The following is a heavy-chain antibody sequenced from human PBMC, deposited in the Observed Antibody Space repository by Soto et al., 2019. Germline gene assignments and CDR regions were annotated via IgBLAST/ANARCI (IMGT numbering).Heavy chain of an antibody. V-gene: IGHV4-31*03. D-gene: IGHD1-7*01. Sequence: PSETLSLTCTVSGGSISSGGYYWSWIRQHPGKGLEWIGYIYYSGSTYYNPSLKSRVTISVDTSKNQFSLKLSSVTAADTAVYYCARDRLYGSITGTTGFDYWGQGTLVTVSA. CDR2: IYYSGST. CDR3: ARDRLYGSITGTTGFDY. CDR1: GGSISSGGYY. J-gene: IGHJ4*02.